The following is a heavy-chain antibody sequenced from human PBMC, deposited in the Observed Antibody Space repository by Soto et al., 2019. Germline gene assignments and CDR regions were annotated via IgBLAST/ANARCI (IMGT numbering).Heavy chain of an antibody. CDR3: ASFFVPAAIGYYYYRMDV. D-gene: IGHD2-2*02. Sequence: EVQLVESGGGLVQPGGSLRLSCAASGFTFSSYEMNWVRQAPGKGLEWVSYISSSGSTIYYADSVKGRFTISRDNAKNSLYLQMNSLRAEDTAVYYCASFFVPAAIGYYYYRMDVWGQGTTVTVSS. J-gene: IGHJ6*02. CDR2: ISSSGSTI. CDR1: GFTFSSYE. V-gene: IGHV3-48*03.